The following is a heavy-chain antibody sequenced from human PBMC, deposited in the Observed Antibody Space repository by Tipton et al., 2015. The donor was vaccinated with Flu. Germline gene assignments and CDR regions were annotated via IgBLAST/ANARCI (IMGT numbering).Heavy chain of an antibody. CDR1: GVSISSGGYY. D-gene: IGHD6-19*01. J-gene: IGHJ4*02. CDR2: MYYRGST. V-gene: IGHV4-31*03. CDR3: ATGLERRPDF. Sequence: TLSLTCSVSGVSISSGGYYWSWIRHHPGKGLEWIGYMYYRGSTYYNPSLESRVAISLDTSKNQFSLMLSSVTAADTAVYYCATGLERRPDFWGQGTLVTVAS.